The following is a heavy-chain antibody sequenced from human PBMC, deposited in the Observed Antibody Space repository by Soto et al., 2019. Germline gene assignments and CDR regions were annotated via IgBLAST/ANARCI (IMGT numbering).Heavy chain of an antibody. CDR3: ASAYCGGDCSNYYYGMDV. CDR2: INAGNGNT. J-gene: IGHJ6*02. Sequence: QVQLVQSGAEEKKPGASVKVSCKASGYTFTSYAMHWVRQAPGQRLEWMGWINAGNGNTKYSQKFQGRVTITRDTSASTAYMELSSLRSEDTAVYYCASAYCGGDCSNYYYGMDVLGQGTTVTFSS. CDR1: GYTFTSYA. D-gene: IGHD2-21*02. V-gene: IGHV1-3*05.